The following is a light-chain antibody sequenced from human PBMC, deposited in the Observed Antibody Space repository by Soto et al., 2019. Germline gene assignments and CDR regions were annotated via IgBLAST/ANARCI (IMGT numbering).Light chain of an antibody. CDR1: QSISSW. V-gene: IGKV1-5*03. CDR2: KAS. Sequence: DIQMTQSPSTLSASVGDRVTITCRASQSISSWLAWFQQKPGKAPNLLIYKASSLQSGVPSRFSGSGSGTEFTRTISSLQPDDFASYYCQQYHSYPYTFGQGTKLEIK. CDR3: QQYHSYPYT. J-gene: IGKJ2*01.